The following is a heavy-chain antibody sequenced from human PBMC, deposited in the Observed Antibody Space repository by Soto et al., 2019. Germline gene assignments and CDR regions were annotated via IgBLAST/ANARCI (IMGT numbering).Heavy chain of an antibody. V-gene: IGHV4-61*01. CDR1: GGSVSNDNFY. CDR3: ARGLNMGQLPSNFDH. Sequence: SETLSLTCTVSGGSVSNDNFYWSWIRQPPGKGLEWIGYVHSSGITNYNPSLKRRVTISVDTSRNQFSLRLSSVTAADTAVYYCARGLNMGQLPSNFDHWGQGTLVTV. CDR2: VHSSGIT. J-gene: IGHJ5*02. D-gene: IGHD3-16*01.